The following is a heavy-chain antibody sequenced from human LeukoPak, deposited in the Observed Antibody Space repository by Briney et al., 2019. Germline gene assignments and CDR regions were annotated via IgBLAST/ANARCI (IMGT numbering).Heavy chain of an antibody. V-gene: IGHV1-69*13. D-gene: IGHD3-10*01. J-gene: IGHJ3*02. CDR2: IIPIFGTA. Sequence: GASVKVSCKASGGTFSSYAISWVRQAPGQGLEWMGGIIPIFGTANYAQKFQGRVTITADESTSTAYMELSSLRSEDTVVYYCARDRGKPSRTSDAFDIWGQGTMVTVSS. CDR3: ARDRGKPSRTSDAFDI. CDR1: GGTFSSYA.